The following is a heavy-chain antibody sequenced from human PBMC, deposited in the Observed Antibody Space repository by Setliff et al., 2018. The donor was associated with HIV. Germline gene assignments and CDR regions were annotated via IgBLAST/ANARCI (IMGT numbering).Heavy chain of an antibody. CDR2: IYYSGST. CDR3: ARLTYYDILSGYYAPYFDY. J-gene: IGHJ4*02. Sequence: SETLSLTCTVSGVSISSSNYYWGWIRQPPGKGLEWIGSIYYSGSTYYNPSLKSRVTISVDTSKNQFSLKLSSVTAADTAVYYCARLTYYDILSGYYAPYFDYWGQGTLVTVSS. CDR1: GVSISSSNYY. V-gene: IGHV4-39*01. D-gene: IGHD3-9*01.